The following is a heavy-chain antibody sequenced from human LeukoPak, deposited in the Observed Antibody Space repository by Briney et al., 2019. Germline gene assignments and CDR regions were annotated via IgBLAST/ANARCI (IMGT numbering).Heavy chain of an antibody. CDR1: GYTLTELS. CDR3: ATDFYRGLQFDY. V-gene: IGHV1-24*01. D-gene: IGHD2/OR15-2a*01. CDR2: FDPEDGET. Sequence: ASVKVSCKVSGYTLTELSMNSVRQAPGKGHEWMGRFDPEDGETIYTQKFQGRVTMTEDTSTDTAYMELTSLRSEDTAVYYCATDFYRGLQFDYWGQGTLVIVSS. J-gene: IGHJ4*02.